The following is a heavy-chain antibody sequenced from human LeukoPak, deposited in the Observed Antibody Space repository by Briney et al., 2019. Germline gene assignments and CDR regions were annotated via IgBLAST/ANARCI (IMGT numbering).Heavy chain of an antibody. D-gene: IGHD6-19*01. V-gene: IGHV5-51*01. J-gene: IGHJ4*02. Sequence: GASLQISVKGSGCGFTSYWIGWGRPLPGKGLEWRVIIYPGESDTRYSPSFQGQVTISADKSISTAYLQWSSLKASDTAMYYCARLPGYSSGWYDYWGQGTLVTVSS. CDR1: GCGFTSYW. CDR2: IYPGESDT. CDR3: ARLPGYSSGWYDY.